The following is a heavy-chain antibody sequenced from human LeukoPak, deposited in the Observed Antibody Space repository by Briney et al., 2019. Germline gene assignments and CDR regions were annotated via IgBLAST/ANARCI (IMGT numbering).Heavy chain of an antibody. J-gene: IGHJ4*02. CDR3: ASYSYYYDRSGYFDY. V-gene: IGHV4-39*07. Sequence: SETLSLTCTVSGGSIRSSYYYWGWIRQPPGKGLEWIGSIYDSGSTYYNPSLKSRVTISVDTSKNQFSLKLSSVTAADTAVYYCASYSYYYDRSGYFDYWGQGTLVTVSS. D-gene: IGHD3-22*01. CDR1: GGSIRSSYYY. CDR2: IYDSGST.